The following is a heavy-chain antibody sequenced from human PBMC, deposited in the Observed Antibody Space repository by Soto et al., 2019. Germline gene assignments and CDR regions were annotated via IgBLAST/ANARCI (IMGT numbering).Heavy chain of an antibody. D-gene: IGHD6-6*01. CDR1: GGSISSGGYY. Sequence: QVQLQESGPGVVKPSQTLSLTCSVSGGSISSGGYYWSWIRQHPGKGLEWIGYIYYSGSTYYNPSLKSRVTISVDTSKNQFSLKLSSVTAADTAVYYCARSMGLVREGLVLSDAFDIWGQGTMVTVSS. CDR3: ARSMGLVREGLVLSDAFDI. J-gene: IGHJ3*02. V-gene: IGHV4-31*03. CDR2: IYYSGST.